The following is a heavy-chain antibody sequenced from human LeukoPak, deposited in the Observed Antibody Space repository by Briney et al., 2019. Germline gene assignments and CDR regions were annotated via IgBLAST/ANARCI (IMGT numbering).Heavy chain of an antibody. D-gene: IGHD3-10*01. J-gene: IGHJ6*03. Sequence: KSGGSLRLSCAASGFTFSDYYVSWIRQAPGKGLEWVSYISSSGSTIYYADREKGRFTISRDNSTNTLYLQMNSLRAEDTAVYYYAKVPGDGSGSPYYYYMDVWGKGTTVTVSS. CDR3: AKVPGDGSGSPYYYYMDV. CDR2: ISSSGSTI. CDR1: GFTFSDYY. V-gene: IGHV3-11*01.